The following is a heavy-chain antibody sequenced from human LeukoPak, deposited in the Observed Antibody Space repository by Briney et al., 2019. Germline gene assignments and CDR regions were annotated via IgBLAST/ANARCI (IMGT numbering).Heavy chain of an antibody. D-gene: IGHD3-22*01. Sequence: SGGSLRLSCAASGFTFSSYWMHWVRQAPGKGLVWVSRINTDGSSTSYADSVKGRFTISRDNAKNTLYLQMNSLRAEDTAVYYCARGYYYDSSGYFIWGQGTLVTVSS. J-gene: IGHJ4*02. CDR2: INTDGSST. V-gene: IGHV3-74*01. CDR3: ARGYYYDSSGYFI. CDR1: GFTFSSYW.